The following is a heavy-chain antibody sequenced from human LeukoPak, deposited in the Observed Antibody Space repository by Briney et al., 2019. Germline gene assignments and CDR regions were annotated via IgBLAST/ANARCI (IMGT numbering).Heavy chain of an antibody. CDR1: GFTFSSYA. V-gene: IGHV3-30*04. CDR3: ARGVGAEYFDY. D-gene: IGHD1-26*01. J-gene: IGHJ4*02. Sequence: PGRSLRLSCAASGFTFSSYAMHWVRQAPGKGLEWVAVISYDGSNKYYADSVKGRFTISRDNAKNSLYLQMNSLRAEDTAVYYCARGVGAEYFDYWGQGTLVTVSS. CDR2: ISYDGSNK.